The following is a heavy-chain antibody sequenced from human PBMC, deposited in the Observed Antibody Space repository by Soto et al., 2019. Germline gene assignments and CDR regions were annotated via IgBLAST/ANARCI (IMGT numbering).Heavy chain of an antibody. CDR3: AKNGQPPYYYYGMDV. J-gene: IGHJ6*02. CDR2: VSGYNGDT. CDR1: GYTFSRYG. V-gene: IGHV1-18*01. Sequence: ASVKVSCKASGYTFSRYGICWVRQAPGQGLEWMGWVSGYNGDTKYAQKVQGRVTMTIDTSTYTAYMELRSLTSDDTAKYYCAKNGQPPYYYYGMDVWGQGTTVTVSS. D-gene: IGHD2-8*01.